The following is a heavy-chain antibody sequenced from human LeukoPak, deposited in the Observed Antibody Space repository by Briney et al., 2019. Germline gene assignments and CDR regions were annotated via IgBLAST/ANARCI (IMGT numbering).Heavy chain of an antibody. CDR2: INQHGSET. Sequence: QAGGSLRLSCAASEFTFYNYWMTWVRQAPGKGLEWVANINQHGSETKYVDSVKGRFIISRDNAKNSLYLEMNSLRAEDTAVYYCARGSRPVYDFWGGWTIDYWGQGTLVTVFS. J-gene: IGHJ4*02. CDR3: ARGSRPVYDFWGGWTIDY. V-gene: IGHV3-7*04. D-gene: IGHD3-3*01. CDR1: EFTFYNYW.